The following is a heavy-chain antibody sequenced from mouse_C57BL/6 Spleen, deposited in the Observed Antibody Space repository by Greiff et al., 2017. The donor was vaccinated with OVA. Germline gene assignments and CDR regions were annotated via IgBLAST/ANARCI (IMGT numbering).Heavy chain of an antibody. Sequence: EVQLQQSGPELVKPGASVKISCKASGYSFTGYYMNWVKQSPEKSLEWIGEINPSTGGTTYNQKFKAKATLTVDKSSSTAYMQRKSLTSEDSAVYYCARVPYYGSSIYAMDYWGQGTSVTVSS. CDR2: INPSTGGT. CDR3: ARVPYYGSSIYAMDY. V-gene: IGHV1-42*01. J-gene: IGHJ4*01. CDR1: GYSFTGYY. D-gene: IGHD1-1*01.